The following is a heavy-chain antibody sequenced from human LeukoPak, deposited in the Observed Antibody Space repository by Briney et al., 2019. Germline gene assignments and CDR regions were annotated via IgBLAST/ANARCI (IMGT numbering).Heavy chain of an antibody. J-gene: IGHJ3*02. CDR2: ISAYNGNT. CDR1: GYTFTSYG. D-gene: IGHD1-1*01. CDR3: ARESSTTGTTEAFDI. V-gene: IGHV1-18*01. Sequence: GASVKVSCKASGYTFTSYGISWVRQAPGQGPEWMGWISAYNGNTNYAQKLQGRVTMTTDTSTSTAYMELRSLRSDDTAVYYCARESSTTGTTEAFDIWGQGTMVTVSS.